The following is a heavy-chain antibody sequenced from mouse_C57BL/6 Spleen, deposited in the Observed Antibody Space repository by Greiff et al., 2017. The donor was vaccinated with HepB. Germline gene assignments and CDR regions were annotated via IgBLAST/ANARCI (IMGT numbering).Heavy chain of an antibody. D-gene: IGHD1-1*01. J-gene: IGHJ3*01. CDR3: ARRGLYYYGSSYWFAY. CDR1: GYTFTDYN. CDR2: INPNNGGT. V-gene: IGHV1-18*01. Sequence: VQLQQSGPELVKPGASVKIPCKASGYTFTDYNMDWVKQSHGKSLEWIGDINPNNGGTIYNQKFKGKATLTVDKSSSTAYMELRSLTSEDTAVYYCARRGLYYYGSSYWFAYWGQGTLVTVSA.